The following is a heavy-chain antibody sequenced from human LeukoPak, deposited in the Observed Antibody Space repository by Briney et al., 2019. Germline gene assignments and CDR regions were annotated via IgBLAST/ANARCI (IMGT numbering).Heavy chain of an antibody. D-gene: IGHD3-10*01. Sequence: WASVKVSCKASGYTFTGYYMHWVRQAPGQGLEWMGWINPNSGGTNYAQKFQGRVTMTRDTSISTAYMELSRLRSDDTAVYYCASVPMTMVRGVMFYWGQGTLVTVSS. J-gene: IGHJ4*02. CDR1: GYTFTGYY. V-gene: IGHV1-2*02. CDR2: INPNSGGT. CDR3: ASVPMTMVRGVMFY.